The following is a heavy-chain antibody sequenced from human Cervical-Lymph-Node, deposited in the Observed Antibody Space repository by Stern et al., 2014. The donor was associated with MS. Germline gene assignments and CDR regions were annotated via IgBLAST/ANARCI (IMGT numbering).Heavy chain of an antibody. CDR2: ISWNSGSI. V-gene: IGHV3-9*01. J-gene: IGHJ4*02. Sequence: EVQLVESGGGFVQPGRSLRLSCAASGFTFDDYAMHWVRHAPGRGLEWVSGISWNSGSIDYADSVKGRFTISRDNAKNSLYLKMSSLRPEDTAFYYCAKDMWATTTIPTNWGQGTLVNVYS. CDR3: AKDMWATTTIPTN. CDR1: GFTFDDYA. D-gene: IGHD4-17*01.